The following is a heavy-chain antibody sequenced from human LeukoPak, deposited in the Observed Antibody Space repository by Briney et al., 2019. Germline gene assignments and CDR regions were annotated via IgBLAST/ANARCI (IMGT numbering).Heavy chain of an antibody. Sequence: PGESLKISCKGSGYSFTSYWISWVRQMPGKGLEWMGRIDPSDSYTNYSPSFQGHVTISADKSISTAYLQWSSLKASDTAMYYCARNYYDSSCYYVYWYYWRQGTLVTVSS. CDR3: ARNYYDSSCYYVYWYY. D-gene: IGHD3-22*01. CDR1: GYSFTSYW. J-gene: IGHJ4*02. V-gene: IGHV5-10-1*01. CDR2: IDPSDSYT.